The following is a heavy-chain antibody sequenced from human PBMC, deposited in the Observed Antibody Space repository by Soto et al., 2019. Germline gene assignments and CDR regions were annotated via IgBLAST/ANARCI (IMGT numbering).Heavy chain of an antibody. CDR1: GGTFSSYA. V-gene: IGHV1-69*06. CDR3: ATPGIAAHDYYYYYGMDV. Sequence: SVKVSCKASGGTFSSYAISWVRQAPGQGLEWMGGIIPIFGTANYAQKFQGRVTITADKSTSTAYMELSSLRSEDTAVYYCATPGIAAHDYYYYYGMDVWGQGTTVTVSS. CDR2: IIPIFGTA. D-gene: IGHD6-25*01. J-gene: IGHJ6*02.